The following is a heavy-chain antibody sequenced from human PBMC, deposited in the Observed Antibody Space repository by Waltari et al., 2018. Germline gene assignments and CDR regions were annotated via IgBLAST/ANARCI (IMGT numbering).Heavy chain of an antibody. CDR3: ARLPLGYSYGYFDY. J-gene: IGHJ4*02. D-gene: IGHD5-18*01. CDR2: INHSGST. CDR1: GGSFSGYY. V-gene: IGHV4-34*01. Sequence: QVQLQQWGAGLLKPSETLSLTCAVYGGSFSGYYWSWNRQPPGKGLEWIGEINHSGSTNYNPSLKSRVTISVDTSKNQFSLKLSSVTAADTAVYYCARLPLGYSYGYFDYWGQGTLVTVSS.